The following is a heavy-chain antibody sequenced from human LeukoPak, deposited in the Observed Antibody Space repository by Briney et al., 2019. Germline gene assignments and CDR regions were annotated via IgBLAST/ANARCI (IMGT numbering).Heavy chain of an antibody. D-gene: IGHD3-22*01. CDR3: ARRYYDSDGCQIDY. Sequence: ASVKVSCKASGYTFTSSGVSWVRQAPGQGLEWMGWISGYNGNTNYAQKLQGRVTMTTDTSTSTAYMELRSLRSDDTAVYYCARRYYDSDGCQIDYWGQGTLVTVSS. J-gene: IGHJ4*02. V-gene: IGHV1-18*01. CDR2: ISGYNGNT. CDR1: GYTFTSSG.